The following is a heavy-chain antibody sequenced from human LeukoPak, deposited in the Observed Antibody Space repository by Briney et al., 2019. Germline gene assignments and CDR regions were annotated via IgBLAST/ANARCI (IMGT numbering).Heavy chain of an antibody. J-gene: IGHJ4*02. D-gene: IGHD5-18*01. CDR1: GFTFSSYA. Sequence: GGSLRLSCAASGFTFSSYAMHWVRQAPGKGLEWVAVISYDGSNKYYADSVKGRFTISRDNSKNTLYLQMNSLRAEDTAVYYCARQSGYSYGPYYFDYWGQGTLVTVSS. CDR2: ISYDGSNK. V-gene: IGHV3-30*01. CDR3: ARQSGYSYGPYYFDY.